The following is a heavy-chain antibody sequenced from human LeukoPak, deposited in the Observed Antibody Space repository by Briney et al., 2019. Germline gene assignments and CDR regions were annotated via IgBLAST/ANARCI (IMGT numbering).Heavy chain of an antibody. CDR2: ISWNSGSI. CDR1: GFTFDDYA. CDR3: AKGKGMDV. Sequence: GGSLRLSCAASGFTFDDYAMHWVRQAPGKGLEWVSGISWNSGSIGYADSVKGRFTISRDNAKNSLYLQMNNLRAEDTALYYCAKGKGMDVWGQGTTVTVSS. V-gene: IGHV3-9*01. J-gene: IGHJ6*02.